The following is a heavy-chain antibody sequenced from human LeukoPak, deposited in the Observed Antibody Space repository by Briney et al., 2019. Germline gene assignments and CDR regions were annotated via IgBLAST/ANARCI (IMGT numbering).Heavy chain of an antibody. D-gene: IGHD5-18*01. CDR3: ARGLTRGYTYGPPGY. V-gene: IGHV4-34*01. CDR2: INHIGST. Sequence: SETLSLTCAVYGGSFNHYYWSWIRQPPGKGLEWIGEINHIGSTSYSPSLKSRVTISVDTSKNQFSLKLSSVTAADAAVYYCARGLTRGYTYGPPGYWGQGTLVAVSS. J-gene: IGHJ4*02. CDR1: GGSFNHYY.